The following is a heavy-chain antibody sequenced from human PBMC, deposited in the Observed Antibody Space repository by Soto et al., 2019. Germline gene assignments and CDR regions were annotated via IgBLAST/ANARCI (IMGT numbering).Heavy chain of an antibody. CDR3: ATESTVVGGVLDY. V-gene: IGHV3-30-3*01. J-gene: IGHJ4*02. CDR2: ISYDGSNR. D-gene: IGHD2-15*01. Sequence: QVQLVESGGAVVQPGRSLRRSCAASGFTFSSYAMHWVRQAPGKGLEWVAVISYDGSNRYYADSVKGRFTISRDNSKNTLYLQMNSLRDEDTAVYYCATESTVVGGVLDYWGQGTLVTVSS. CDR1: GFTFSSYA.